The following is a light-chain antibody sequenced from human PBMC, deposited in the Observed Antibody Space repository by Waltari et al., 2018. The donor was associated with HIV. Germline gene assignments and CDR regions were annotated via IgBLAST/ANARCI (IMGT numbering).Light chain of an antibody. V-gene: IGLV3-19*01. CDR3: NSRDSSGNHLGVV. CDR2: GNN. Sequence: SSELTQDPAVSVALGQTVRITCQGDSLRSYYASWYQQKPGQAPVLVIYGNNTRPSWIQDRFSGSSSGNTASLTITGAQAEDEADYYCNSRDSSGNHLGVVFGGGTKLTVL. CDR1: SLRSYY. J-gene: IGLJ2*01.